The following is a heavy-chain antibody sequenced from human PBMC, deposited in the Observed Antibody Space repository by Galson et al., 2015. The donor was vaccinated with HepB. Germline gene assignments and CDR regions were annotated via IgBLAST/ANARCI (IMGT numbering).Heavy chain of an antibody. D-gene: IGHD1-1*01. J-gene: IGHJ4*02. CDR2: IYYSGST. CDR1: GGSISSYY. CDR3: ARVTGTPTRGLYFDY. V-gene: IGHV4-59*01. Sequence: GGSISSYYWSWIRQPPGKGLEWIGYIYYSGSTNYNPSLKSRVTISVDTSKNQFSLKLSSVTAADTAVYYCARVTGTPTRGLYFDYWGQGTLVTVSS.